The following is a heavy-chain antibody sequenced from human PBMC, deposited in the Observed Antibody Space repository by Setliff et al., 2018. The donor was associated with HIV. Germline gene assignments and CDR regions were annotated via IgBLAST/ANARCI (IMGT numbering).Heavy chain of an antibody. Sequence: PSETLSLTCTVSGDFINSDYWGWIRQPPGKGLEWIGSIYHSATTYYNPSLWGRVTISIDTSKNQFSLKLNSVTAADTSVYYCARYNSGYFPGPLDYWGQGTLVTVSS. CDR2: IYHSATT. CDR3: ARYNSGYFPGPLDY. V-gene: IGHV4-38-2*02. D-gene: IGHD5-12*01. J-gene: IGHJ4*02. CDR1: GDFINSDY.